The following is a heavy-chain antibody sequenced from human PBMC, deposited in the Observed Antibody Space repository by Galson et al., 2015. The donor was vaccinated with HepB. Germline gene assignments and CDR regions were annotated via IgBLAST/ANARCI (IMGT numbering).Heavy chain of an antibody. J-gene: IGHJ6*03. Sequence: SVKVSCKASGGTFSSYAISWVRQAPGQGLEWMGGIIPIFGTANYAQKFQGRVTITADESTSTAYMELSSLRSEDTAVYYCARGYVNREDIVVVPAAMHQPPYYYYYMDVWGKGTTVTVSS. D-gene: IGHD2-2*01. CDR1: GGTFSSYA. CDR3: ARGYVNREDIVVVPAAMHQPPYYYYYMDV. V-gene: IGHV1-69*13. CDR2: IIPIFGTA.